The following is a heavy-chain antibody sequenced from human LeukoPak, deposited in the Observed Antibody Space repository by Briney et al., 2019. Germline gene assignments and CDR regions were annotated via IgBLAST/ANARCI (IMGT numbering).Heavy chain of an antibody. CDR1: GFTFSNYY. J-gene: IGHJ6*02. V-gene: IGHV3-30-3*01. Sequence: AGGSLRLSCAASGFTFSNYYMHWVRQAPGKGLEWVAVISYDGSNKYYADSVKGRFTISRDNSKNTLYLQMNSLRAEDTAVYYCARDLRGSSSWFYYYYGMDVRGQGTTVTVSS. CDR3: ARDLRGSSSWFYYYYGMDV. CDR2: ISYDGSNK. D-gene: IGHD6-13*01.